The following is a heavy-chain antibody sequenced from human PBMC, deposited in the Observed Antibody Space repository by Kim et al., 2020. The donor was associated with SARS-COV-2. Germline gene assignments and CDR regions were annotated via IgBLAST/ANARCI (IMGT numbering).Heavy chain of an antibody. V-gene: IGHV1-69*04. CDR2: IIPILGIA. Sequence: SVKVSCKASGGTFSSYTISWVRQAPGQGLEWMGRIIPILGIANYAQKFQGRVTITADKSTSTAYMELSSLRSEDTAVYYCARETEVSGSYAHYYYYGMDVWGQGTTVTVSS. D-gene: IGHD1-26*01. CDR3: ARETEVSGSYAHYYYYGMDV. J-gene: IGHJ6*02. CDR1: GGTFSSYT.